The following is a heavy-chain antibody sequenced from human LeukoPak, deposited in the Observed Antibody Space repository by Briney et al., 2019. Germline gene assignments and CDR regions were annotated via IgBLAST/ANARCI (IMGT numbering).Heavy chain of an antibody. CDR1: GFTFSSYG. V-gene: IGHV3-30*02. Sequence: GGSLRLSCAASGFTFSSYGMHWVRQAPGKGLEWVAFIRYDGSNKYYADSVKGRFTISRDNSKNTLYLQMNSLRAEDTAVYYCARVGVGATRSAFDIWGQGTMVTVSS. CDR2: IRYDGSNK. CDR3: ARVGVGATRSAFDI. J-gene: IGHJ3*02. D-gene: IGHD1-26*01.